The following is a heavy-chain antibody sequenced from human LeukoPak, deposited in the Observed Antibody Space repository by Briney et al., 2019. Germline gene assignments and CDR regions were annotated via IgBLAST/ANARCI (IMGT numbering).Heavy chain of an antibody. J-gene: IGHJ1*01. D-gene: IGHD6-19*01. CDR2: INPNSGGT. Sequence: ASVKVSCKASGYTFTGFYMHWVRQAPGQGLEWMGWINPNSGGTNYAQKFQGRVTMTRDTSISTAYMELSSLRSDDTAVYYCASDFDGHSTGWIPFQHWGQGTLVTVSS. V-gene: IGHV1-2*02. CDR1: GYTFTGFY. CDR3: ASDFDGHSTGWIPFQH.